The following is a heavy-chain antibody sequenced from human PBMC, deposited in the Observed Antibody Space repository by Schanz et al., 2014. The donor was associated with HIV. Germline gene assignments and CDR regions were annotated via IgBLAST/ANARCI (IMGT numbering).Heavy chain of an antibody. V-gene: IGHV3-74*01. CDR3: ARESNGAFDL. Sequence: EVHLVESGGGMVQPGGSLRLSCAASGFTFSNDWMHWVRQAPGKGLVWVSRINALGTTTAYADSVKGRFAISRDNAKRTLYLQMNSLRAEESAVFYCARESNGAFDLWGRGTLVTVSS. J-gene: IGHJ2*01. CDR2: INALGTTT. CDR1: GFTFSNDW.